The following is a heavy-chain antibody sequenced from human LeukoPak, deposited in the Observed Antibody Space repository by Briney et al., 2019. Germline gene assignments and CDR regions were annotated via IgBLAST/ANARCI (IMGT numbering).Heavy chain of an antibody. V-gene: IGHV1-46*01. J-gene: IGHJ4*02. CDR2: INPSGGST. D-gene: IGHD6-19*01. Sequence: GASVKVSCKASGYTFTSYYMHWVRQAPGQGLEWMGIINPSGGSTSYAQKFQGRVTMTEDTSTDTAYMELSSLRSEDTAVYYCATALKDSSGWYYFDYWGQGTLVTVSS. CDR1: GYTFTSYY. CDR3: ATALKDSSGWYYFDY.